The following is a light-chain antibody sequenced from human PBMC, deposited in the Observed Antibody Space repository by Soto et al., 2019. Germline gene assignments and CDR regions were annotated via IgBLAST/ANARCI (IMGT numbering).Light chain of an antibody. Sequence: QSALTQPPSASGSPGQSVTISCTGTSSDVGGYNYVSWYQQHPGKAHKLMIYEVTHRPSGGPDRFSGSKSGNAASVTVSGLQAEDEADYYCSSYAGSNTVVFGGGTKLTVL. CDR2: EVT. CDR3: SSYAGSNTVV. J-gene: IGLJ2*01. CDR1: SSDVGGYNY. V-gene: IGLV2-8*01.